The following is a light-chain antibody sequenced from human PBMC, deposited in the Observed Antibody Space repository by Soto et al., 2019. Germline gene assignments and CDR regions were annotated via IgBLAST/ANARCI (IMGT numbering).Light chain of an antibody. V-gene: IGKV4-1*01. J-gene: IGKJ4*01. CDR1: QSVLYSSNHQNY. Sequence: DIVMTQSPDSLAVSLGERATINCKSSQSVLYSSNHQNYLAWYQQKPGQPPQLLIYWASTRESGVLDRFSGSGSGTDFTLTISSLQAEDVAVYYCQQYYTTPLTFGGGTKVEIK. CDR3: QQYYTTPLT. CDR2: WAS.